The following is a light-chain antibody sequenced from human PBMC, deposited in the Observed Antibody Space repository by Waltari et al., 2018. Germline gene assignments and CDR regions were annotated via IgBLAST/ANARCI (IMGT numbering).Light chain of an antibody. CDR2: RNN. CDR1: SNNVGNQG. V-gene: IGLV10-54*01. CDR3: SAWDSSLSALV. Sequence: QAGLTQPPSVSKGLRQTTTLTFTGNSNNVGNQGAAWLQQHQGHPPKLLSYRNNNRPSGISERLSASRSGNTASLTITGLQPEDEADYYCSAWDSSLSALVFGGGTKLTVL. J-gene: IGLJ3*02.